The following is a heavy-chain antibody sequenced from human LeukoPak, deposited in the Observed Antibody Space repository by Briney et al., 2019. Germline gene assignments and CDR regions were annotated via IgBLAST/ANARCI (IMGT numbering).Heavy chain of an antibody. CDR3: ARDRGRPGPFDY. J-gene: IGHJ4*02. D-gene: IGHD3-10*01. CDR1: GFIFSTYS. Sequence: GGSLRLSCAASGFIFSTYSMNWVRQAPGKGLEWVSSISSSSSDIYYADSVKGRFTISRDNAKNSLYLQMNSLRAEDTAVYYCARDRGRPGPFDYWGQGTLVTVSS. V-gene: IGHV3-21*01. CDR2: ISSSSSDI.